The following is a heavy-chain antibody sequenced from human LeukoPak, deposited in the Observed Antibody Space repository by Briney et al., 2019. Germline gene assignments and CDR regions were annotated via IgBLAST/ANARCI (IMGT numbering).Heavy chain of an antibody. CDR3: AKGTTTLVVTKIDY. Sequence: GGSLRLSCAASGFTFGSYAMSWVRQAPGKELEWVSAISGSGGSTYYADCVKGRFTISRDNSKNTLYLQMNSLRAEDTAVYYCAKGTTTLVVTKIDYWGQGTLVTVSS. V-gene: IGHV3-23*01. D-gene: IGHD4-23*01. CDR2: ISGSGGST. J-gene: IGHJ4*02. CDR1: GFTFGSYA.